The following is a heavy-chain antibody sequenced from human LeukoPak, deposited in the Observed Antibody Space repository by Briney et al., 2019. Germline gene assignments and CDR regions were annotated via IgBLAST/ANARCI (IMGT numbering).Heavy chain of an antibody. Sequence: GGSLRLSCAASAFTFSAYYISWIRQVPGKGLEWVSHISSSSGNTNYADSVKGRFTISRDNGKNSLYLQMNSLRAEDTAVYYCARVLELGTGYSAPLDYWGQGTLVTVSS. J-gene: IGHJ4*02. D-gene: IGHD5-12*01. CDR2: ISSSSGNT. V-gene: IGHV3-11*05. CDR1: AFTFSAYY. CDR3: ARVLELGTGYSAPLDY.